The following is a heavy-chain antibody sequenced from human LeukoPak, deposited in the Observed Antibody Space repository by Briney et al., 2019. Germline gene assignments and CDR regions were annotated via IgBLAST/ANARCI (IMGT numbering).Heavy chain of an antibody. CDR1: GGSISSYY. CDR3: ARESGTLGYCSSTSCHYYYYGMDV. D-gene: IGHD2-2*01. CDR2: IYYSGST. V-gene: IGHV4-59*01. J-gene: IGHJ6*02. Sequence: PSETLSLTCTVSGGSISSYYWSWIRQPPGKGLEWIGNIYYSGSTNYNPSLKSRVTISVDTSKNQFSLKLSSVTAADTAVYYCARESGTLGYCSSTSCHYYYYGMDVWGQGTTVTVSS.